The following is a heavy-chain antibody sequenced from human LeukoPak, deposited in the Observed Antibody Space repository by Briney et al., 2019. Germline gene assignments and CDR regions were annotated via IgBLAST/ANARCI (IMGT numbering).Heavy chain of an antibody. CDR3: ARRQRPRYSGRNTGYYFDY. V-gene: IGHV4-30-4*08. CDR2: IYYSGST. J-gene: IGHJ4*02. CDR1: GGSISSGDYY. D-gene: IGHD1-26*01. Sequence: SETLSLTCTVSGGSISSGDYYWSWIRQPPGKGLEWIGYIYYSGSTYYNPSLKSRVTISVDTSKNQFSLKLSSVTAADTAVYYCARRQRPRYSGRNTGYYFDYWGQGTLVTVSS.